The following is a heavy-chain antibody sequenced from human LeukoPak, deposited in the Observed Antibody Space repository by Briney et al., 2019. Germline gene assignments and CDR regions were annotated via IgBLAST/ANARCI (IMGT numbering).Heavy chain of an antibody. Sequence: GASVKVSCKASGGTFSSYAISWVRQAPGQGLEWMGRIIPILGIANYAQKFQGRVTITADKSTSTAYMELSSLRSEDTAVYYCARTLVRYSSSPGYWGQGTLVTVSS. V-gene: IGHV1-69*04. D-gene: IGHD6-13*01. CDR3: ARTLVRYSSSPGY. J-gene: IGHJ4*02. CDR1: GGTFSSYA. CDR2: IIPILGIA.